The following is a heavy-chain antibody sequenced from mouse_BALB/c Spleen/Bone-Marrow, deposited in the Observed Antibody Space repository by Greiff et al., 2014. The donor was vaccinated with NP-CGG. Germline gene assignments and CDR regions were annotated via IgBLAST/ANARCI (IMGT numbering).Heavy chain of an antibody. CDR2: IDPANGNT. CDR3: ASYYGSSYYFDY. Sequence: DVKLQESGAELVKPGASVKLSCTASGFNIKDTYMHWVKQRPEQGLEWIGRIDPANGNTKYDPKFQGKATITADTSSNTAYLQLSSLTSEDTAVYYCASYYGSSYYFDYWGQGTTLTVSS. J-gene: IGHJ2*01. V-gene: IGHV14-3*02. CDR1: GFNIKDTY. D-gene: IGHD1-1*01.